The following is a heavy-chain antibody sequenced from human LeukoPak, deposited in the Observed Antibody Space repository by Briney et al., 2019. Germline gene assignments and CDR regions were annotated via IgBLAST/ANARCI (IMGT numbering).Heavy chain of an antibody. Sequence: PGGSLRLSCAASGVTVSSNYMSWVRQAPGKGLEWVSVIYSGGSTYYADSVKGRFTISRDNSKNTLYLQMNSLRAEDTAVYYCGRSSDWFGHYYFDYWGQGTLVTVSS. CDR1: GVTVSSNY. CDR3: GRSSDWFGHYYFDY. CDR2: IYSGGST. D-gene: IGHD3-9*01. J-gene: IGHJ4*02. V-gene: IGHV3-53*01.